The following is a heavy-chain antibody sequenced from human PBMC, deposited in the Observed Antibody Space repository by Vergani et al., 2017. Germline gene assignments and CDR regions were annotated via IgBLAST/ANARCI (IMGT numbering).Heavy chain of an antibody. J-gene: IGHJ6*02. V-gene: IGHV3-72*01. D-gene: IGHD1-1*01. CDR2: SRNKARSYTT. CDR1: GFTLSDHV. Sequence: EVQLVESGGGLVQPGGSLRLSCAASGFTLSDHVMDWVRQGPGKGLEWVGRSRNKARSYTTEYSASVKGRFTISRDDSRNSLYLQMNSLKTEDTAVYYCATLMRTTGTTAYGMDVWGQGTTVTVSS. CDR3: ATLMRTTGTTAYGMDV.